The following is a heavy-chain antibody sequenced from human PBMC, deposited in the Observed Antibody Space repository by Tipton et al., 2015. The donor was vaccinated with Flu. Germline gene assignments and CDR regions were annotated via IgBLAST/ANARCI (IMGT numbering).Heavy chain of an antibody. CDR2: ISYDGSNK. J-gene: IGHJ4*02. CDR3: ANDYGDYAALDY. V-gene: IGHV3-30-3*02. CDR1: GFTFSSYA. D-gene: IGHD4-17*01. Sequence: SLRLSCAASGFTFSSYAMHWVRQAPGKGLEWVAVISYDGSNKYYADSVKGRFTISRDNSKNTLYLQMNSLRAEDTAVYYCANDYGDYAALDYWGQGTLVTVSS.